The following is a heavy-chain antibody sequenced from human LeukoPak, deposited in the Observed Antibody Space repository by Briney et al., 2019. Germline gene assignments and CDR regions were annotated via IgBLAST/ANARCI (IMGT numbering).Heavy chain of an antibody. D-gene: IGHD3-9*01. CDR2: ISYDGRNK. CDR1: GFTFNYYG. V-gene: IGHV3-30*03. J-gene: IGHJ6*02. Sequence: GRSLRLSCAASGFTFNYYGIHWVRQAPGKGLEWVAVISYDGRNKYYADSVKGRFTISRDNSKNTVYLQMNSLRAEDTAVYYCARENTTYDILTGYIYYYYGMDVWGQGTTVTVSS. CDR3: ARENTTYDILTGYIYYYYGMDV.